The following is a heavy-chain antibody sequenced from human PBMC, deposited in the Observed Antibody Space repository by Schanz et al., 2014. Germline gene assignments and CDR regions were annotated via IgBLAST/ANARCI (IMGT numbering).Heavy chain of an antibody. CDR2: ISGSGGTT. V-gene: IGHV3-23*04. CDR3: AKRVAAAGTTYYFDY. Sequence: EVQLVESGGGLVQPGGSLRLSCAASGFTFKSYAMSWVRQAPGKGLEWVSTISGSGGTTYYADSVKGRFTISRDNSKNTLYRQMNRLRAEDTAIDYCAKRVAAAGTTYYFDYWGQGTLVTVSS. CDR1: GFTFKSYA. J-gene: IGHJ4*02. D-gene: IGHD6-25*01.